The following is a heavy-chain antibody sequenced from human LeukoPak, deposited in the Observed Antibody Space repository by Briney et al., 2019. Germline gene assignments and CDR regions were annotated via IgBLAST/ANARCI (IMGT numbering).Heavy chain of an antibody. CDR1: GGSISSSSYY. D-gene: IGHD5-24*01. CDR3: ARRGDGYNSALSFDY. J-gene: IGHJ4*02. V-gene: IGHV4-39*01. CDR2: IYYSGST. Sequence: PSETLSLTCTVSGGSISSSSYYWGWIRQPPGKELEWIGSIYYSGSTYYNPSLKSRVTISVDTSKNQFSLKLSSVTAADTAVYYCARRGDGYNSALSFDYWGQGTLVTVSS.